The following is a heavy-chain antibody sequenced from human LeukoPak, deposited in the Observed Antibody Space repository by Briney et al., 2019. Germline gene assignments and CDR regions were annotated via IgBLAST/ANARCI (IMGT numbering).Heavy chain of an antibody. CDR1: GGSISSSSYY. D-gene: IGHD6-13*01. J-gene: IGHJ4*02. CDR3: ARGRVYSSSWIDY. Sequence: SETLSLTCTVSGGSISSSSYYWGWIRQPPGKGLEWIGSIYYSGSTYYNPSLKSRVTISVDTSKNQFSLKLSSVTAADTAVYYCARGRVYSSSWIDYWGQGTLVTVSS. CDR2: IYYSGST. V-gene: IGHV4-39*07.